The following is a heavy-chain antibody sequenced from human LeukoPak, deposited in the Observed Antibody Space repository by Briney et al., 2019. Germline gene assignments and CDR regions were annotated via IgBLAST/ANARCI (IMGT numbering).Heavy chain of an antibody. D-gene: IGHD3-9*01. J-gene: IGHJ3*02. Sequence: NPSQTLSLTCTVSGGSISSGSYYWSWIRQPAGKGLEWIGRIYTSGSTNYNPSLKSRVTMSVDTSKNQFSLKLSSVTAADTAVYYCARVGLTVNAIDIWGQGTMVTVSS. CDR1: GGSISSGSYY. CDR3: ARVGLTVNAIDI. CDR2: IYTSGST. V-gene: IGHV4-61*02.